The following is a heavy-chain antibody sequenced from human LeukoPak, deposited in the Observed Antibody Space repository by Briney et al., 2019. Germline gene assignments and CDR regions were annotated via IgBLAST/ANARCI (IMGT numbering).Heavy chain of an antibody. CDR1: GPTFTSYA. CDR3: ARGGNGYNHYYYHYMDV. J-gene: IGHJ6*03. V-gene: IGHV1-69*05. D-gene: IGHD5-24*01. CDR2: FIPFFGTA. Sequence: ASGRLSYTASGPTFTSYAISWGRQAPGQGLGWRGGFIPFFGTANHAQKFQGRVTIPTDESTSTSDMELSRLRSEDTAVYYCARGGNGYNHYYYHYMDVWGKGATVTVS.